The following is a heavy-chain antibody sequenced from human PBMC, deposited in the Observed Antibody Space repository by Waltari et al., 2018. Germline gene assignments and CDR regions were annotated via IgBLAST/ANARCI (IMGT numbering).Heavy chain of an antibody. Sequence: LQLQESGPGLVKPSETLSLTCTVSGGSISSSSYYWGWIRQPPGKGLEWVSVISSSGGTIYYADSVKGRFTISRDYSKNTLYLQMNSLRAGDTAVYFCAKWERVIVSEGGAFDIWGQGTMVTVSS. CDR1: GGSISSSSYY. V-gene: IGHV3-23*01. D-gene: IGHD3-22*01. CDR2: ISSSGGTI. J-gene: IGHJ3*02. CDR3: AKWERVIVSEGGAFDI.